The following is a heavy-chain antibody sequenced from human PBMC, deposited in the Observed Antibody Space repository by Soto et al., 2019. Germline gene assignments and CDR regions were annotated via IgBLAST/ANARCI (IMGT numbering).Heavy chain of an antibody. D-gene: IGHD3-10*01. CDR3: ARHANYCGSRTYYSPFDY. CDR1: GGSISSSSYY. J-gene: IGHJ4*02. Sequence: QLQLQESGPGLVKPSETLSLTCTVSGGSISSSSYYCGCIRQPPGKGLEWIGSITYSGSTYYNPSLEIGVTLSVVTSKTRFSLELSSVTAAATAVYYCARHANYCGSRTYYSPFDYWGQGTLVTVSS. V-gene: IGHV4-39*01. CDR2: ITYSGST.